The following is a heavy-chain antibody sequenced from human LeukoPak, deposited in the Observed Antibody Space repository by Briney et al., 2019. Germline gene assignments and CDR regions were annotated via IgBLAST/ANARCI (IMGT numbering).Heavy chain of an antibody. D-gene: IGHD3-10*01. CDR1: GYTFTSYD. V-gene: IGHV1-8*01. Sequence: ASVKVSCKASGYTFTSYDINWVRQATGQGLEWMGWMNPNSGNTGYAQKFQGRVTMTRNTSISTAYMELSSLRSEDTAVYYCARRGRITMVRGVIIQGDLRYWGQGTLATVSS. CDR3: ARRGRITMVRGVIIQGDLRY. CDR2: MNPNSGNT. J-gene: IGHJ4*02.